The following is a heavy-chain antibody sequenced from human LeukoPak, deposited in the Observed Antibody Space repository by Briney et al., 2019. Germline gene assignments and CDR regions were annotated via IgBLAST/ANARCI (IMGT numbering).Heavy chain of an antibody. CDR2: IYSDGRT. CDR3: TRDPTSVADRGDY. J-gene: IGHJ4*02. V-gene: IGHV3-53*01. Sequence: GGSLRLSCAASGFSVSTNYMSWVRQAPGKGLEWVSVIYSDGRTYYADSVKGRFTISRDRFKNTLNLQMNSLRAEDTAVYYCTRDPTSVADRGDYWGQGTLVTVSS. D-gene: IGHD6-19*01. CDR1: GFSVSTNY.